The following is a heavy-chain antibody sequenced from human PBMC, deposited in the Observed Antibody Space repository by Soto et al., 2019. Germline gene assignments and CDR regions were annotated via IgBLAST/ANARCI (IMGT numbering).Heavy chain of an antibody. D-gene: IGHD6-19*01. CDR2: ISGSGGST. V-gene: IGHV3-23*01. CDR3: AKESGYSSGWYSF. CDR1: GFTFSSYA. J-gene: IGHJ4*02. Sequence: EVQLLESGGGLVQPGGSLRLSCAASGFTFSSYAMSWVRQAPGKGLECVSAISGSGGSTYYADSVKGRFTISRDNSKNTLYLQMNILRAEDTAVYYCAKESGYSSGWYSFWGQGTLVTVSS.